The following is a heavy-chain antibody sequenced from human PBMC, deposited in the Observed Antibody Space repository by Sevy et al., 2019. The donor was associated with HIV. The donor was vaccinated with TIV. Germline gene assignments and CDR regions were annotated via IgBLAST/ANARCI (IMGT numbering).Heavy chain of an antibody. Sequence: ASVKVSCKASGYTFTSYDINWVRQATGQGLEWMGWMNPNSGNTGYAQKFQGRVTMTRNTSISTAYMELSSLRSEDTAVYYCAGGIYYDSSGYYGYYYYGMDVWGQGTTVTVSS. CDR3: AGGIYYDSSGYYGYYYYGMDV. CDR2: MNPNSGNT. V-gene: IGHV1-8*01. D-gene: IGHD3-22*01. CDR1: GYTFTSYD. J-gene: IGHJ6*02.